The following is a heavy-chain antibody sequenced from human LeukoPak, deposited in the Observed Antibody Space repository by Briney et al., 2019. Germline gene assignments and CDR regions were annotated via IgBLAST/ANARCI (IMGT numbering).Heavy chain of an antibody. D-gene: IGHD3-22*01. CDR1: GFTVSSNY. V-gene: IGHV3-66*01. J-gene: IGHJ4*02. CDR2: IYSGGST. Sequence: GGSLRLSCAASGFTVSSNYMSWVRQAPGKGLEWVSVIYSGGSTYYADSVKGRFTISRDNSKNTLYLHMNSLRAEDTAVYYCARGYYYDSSGYYYWGQGTLVTVSS. CDR3: ARGYYYDSSGYYY.